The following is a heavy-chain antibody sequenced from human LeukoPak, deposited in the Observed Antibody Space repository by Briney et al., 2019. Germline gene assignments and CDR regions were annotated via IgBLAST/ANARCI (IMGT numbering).Heavy chain of an antibody. D-gene: IGHD6-13*01. CDR1: GGSISSGNW. CDR2: IYHSGST. Sequence: SETLSLTCAVSGGSISSGNWWSWVRQAPGKGLEWIGEIYHSGSTNCNPSLKSRVTISVDKSKNQFSLNLSTMTAADTAVYYCARVTVAAGIWSFAYWGQGTLVTVSS. V-gene: IGHV4-4*02. J-gene: IGHJ4*02. CDR3: ARVTVAAGIWSFAY.